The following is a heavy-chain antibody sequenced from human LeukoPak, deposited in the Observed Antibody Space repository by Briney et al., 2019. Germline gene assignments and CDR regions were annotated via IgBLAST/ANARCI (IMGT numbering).Heavy chain of an antibody. V-gene: IGHV6-1*01. D-gene: IGHD6-19*01. CDR2: TYYRSKWYN. J-gene: IGHJ6*04. Sequence: SQTLSLTCALSGDSFSSNSAAWNWIRQSPSRGLEWLGRTYYRSKWYNDYAVSLKSRITINPDTSKNQFSLQLSSVTPEDTAVYYCARDRGWYYPTDVWGKGTTVTVSS. CDR1: GDSFSSNSAA. CDR3: ARDRGWYYPTDV.